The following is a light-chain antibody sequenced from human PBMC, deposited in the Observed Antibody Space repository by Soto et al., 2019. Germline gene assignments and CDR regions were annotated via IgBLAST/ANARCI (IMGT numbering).Light chain of an antibody. Sequence: DIQMTQSPSSLSASVGDSVTITCRTSQSVISYLSWYQLKEGEAPKLLIYGASSLHSGVPSRFSGRGSGTEFTLTINSLQPEDFATYFCQQTYSTWTFGQGTRVEVK. J-gene: IGKJ1*01. CDR2: GAS. CDR1: QSVISY. CDR3: QQTYSTWT. V-gene: IGKV1-39*01.